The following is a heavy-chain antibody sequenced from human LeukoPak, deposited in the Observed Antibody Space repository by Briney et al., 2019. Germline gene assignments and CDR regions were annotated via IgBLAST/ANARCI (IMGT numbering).Heavy chain of an antibody. CDR1: GGSISSGDYY. CDR3: ARYRFGDSPRYFLDY. J-gene: IGHJ4*02. V-gene: IGHV4-31*03. CDR2: IYYSGST. Sequence: PSQTLSLTCTVSGGSISSGDYYWSWIRQHPGKGLEWIVYIYYSGSTYYNLSLKSRLTISVDTSKNQFSLKVSSVTAADTAVYYCARYRFGDSPRYFLDYWGQGTLVFVSS. D-gene: IGHD4-17*01.